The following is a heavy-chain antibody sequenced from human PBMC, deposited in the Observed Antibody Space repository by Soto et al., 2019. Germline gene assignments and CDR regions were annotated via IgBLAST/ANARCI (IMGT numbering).Heavy chain of an antibody. Sequence: HVHLVQSGAEVKKPGSSVKVSCKASGGTFSSYAISWVRQAPGQGLEWMGGIIPIFCTANYAQKFQGRVTITADEYTSTAYKELSSMSSEDTAVYYCARVNQIGVVYVWGQGTTVTVSS. CDR1: GGTFSSYA. V-gene: IGHV1-69*01. CDR3: ARVNQIGVVYV. CDR2: IIPIFCTA. J-gene: IGHJ6*02. D-gene: IGHD2-2*01.